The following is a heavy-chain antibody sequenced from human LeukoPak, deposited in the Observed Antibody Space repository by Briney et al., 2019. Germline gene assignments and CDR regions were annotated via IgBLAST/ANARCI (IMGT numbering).Heavy chain of an antibody. CDR3: ARVKSSSWYDFLGNFDY. CDR2: INHSGST. CDR1: GGSISSYY. D-gene: IGHD6-13*01. V-gene: IGHV4-34*01. J-gene: IGHJ4*02. Sequence: SETLSLTCTVSGGSISSYYWSWIRQPPGKGLEWIGEINHSGSTNYNPSLKSRVTISVDTSKNQFSLKLSSVTAADTAVYYCARVKSSSWYDFLGNFDYWGQGTLVTVSS.